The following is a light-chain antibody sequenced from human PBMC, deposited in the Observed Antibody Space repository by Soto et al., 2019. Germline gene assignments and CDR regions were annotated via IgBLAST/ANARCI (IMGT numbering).Light chain of an antibody. V-gene: IGKV1-33*01. CDR1: QNIYNY. Sequence: DIQMTQSPSSLSASVGDRVTITCQASQNIYNYLNWYQQKPGKAPKLLIYDASNLETGVPSRFTGSGSGTDFTLTINSLQPEDIATSHCQQSDHLPLTFGGGTRVEIK. CDR3: QQSDHLPLT. CDR2: DAS. J-gene: IGKJ4*01.